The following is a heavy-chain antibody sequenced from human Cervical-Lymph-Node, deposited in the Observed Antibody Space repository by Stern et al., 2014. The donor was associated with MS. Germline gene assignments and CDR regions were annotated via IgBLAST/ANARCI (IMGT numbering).Heavy chain of an antibody. CDR3: ARGVVAGYDY. D-gene: IGHD6-19*01. CDR1: GYTFTSYD. Sequence: QVQLLESGAEVKKPGASVKVSCKASGYTFTSYDVNWVRQAPGQGPEWMGWMSPNSGNTGYAQKFQGRVTMTRSTSINTAYMELGSLTSEDTAVYYCARGVVAGYDYWGQGTLVTVSS. CDR2: MSPNSGNT. V-gene: IGHV1-8*01. J-gene: IGHJ4*02.